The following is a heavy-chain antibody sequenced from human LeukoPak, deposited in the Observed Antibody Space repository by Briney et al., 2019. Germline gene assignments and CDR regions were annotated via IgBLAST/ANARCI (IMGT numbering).Heavy chain of an antibody. V-gene: IGHV3-66*01. Sequence: GGSLRLSCAASGFTVSSNYMSWVRQAPGKGLEWVSVIYSGGSTHYADSVKGRFTISRDNSKNTLYLQMNSLRAEDTAVYYCATSSGYYYFFDYWGQGTLVTVSS. D-gene: IGHD3-22*01. CDR3: ATSSGYYYFFDY. CDR2: IYSGGST. J-gene: IGHJ4*02. CDR1: GFTVSSNY.